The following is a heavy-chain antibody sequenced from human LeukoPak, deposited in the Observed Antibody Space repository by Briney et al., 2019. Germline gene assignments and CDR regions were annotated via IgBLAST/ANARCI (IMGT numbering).Heavy chain of an antibody. Sequence: PGGSLRLSCSGYGFTFSTYAMNWVRQAPGKGLEWVSTITSSSGYIYYADSIKGRFATSRDNAKNSLYLQMNSLRAEDTAVYYCTRSDDYGDYLVDYWGQGTLVTVSS. J-gene: IGHJ4*02. CDR1: GFTFSTYA. CDR2: ITSSSGYI. V-gene: IGHV3-21*01. D-gene: IGHD4-17*01. CDR3: TRSDDYGDYLVDY.